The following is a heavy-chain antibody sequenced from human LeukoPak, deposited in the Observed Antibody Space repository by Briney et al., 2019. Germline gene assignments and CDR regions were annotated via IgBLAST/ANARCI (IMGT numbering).Heavy chain of an antibody. CDR3: ATEQQLVQGYYYYGMDV. J-gene: IGHJ6*02. D-gene: IGHD6-13*01. V-gene: IGHV1-24*01. Sequence: GASVKVSCKVSGYTLTELSMHWVRQAPGKGLEWMGGCDPEDGETIYAQKFQGRVTMTEDTSTDTAYMELSSLRSEDTAVYYCATEQQLVQGYYYYGMDVWGQGTTVTVSS. CDR1: GYTLTELS. CDR2: CDPEDGET.